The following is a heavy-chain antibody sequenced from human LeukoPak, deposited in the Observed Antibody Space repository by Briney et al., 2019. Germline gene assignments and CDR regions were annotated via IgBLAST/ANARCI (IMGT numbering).Heavy chain of an antibody. CDR3: ARAIELELSYKFDY. CDR2: ISAYHGNT. D-gene: IGHD1-7*01. CDR1: GYTFTSYG. J-gene: IGHJ4*02. Sequence: ASVKVSCKASGYTFTSYGISWVRQAPGPGLEWMGRISAYHGNTNYAQKLQGRVTMTTDTSTSTAYMELRSLRSDDTAVYYCARAIELELSYKFDYWGQGTLVTVSS. V-gene: IGHV1-18*01.